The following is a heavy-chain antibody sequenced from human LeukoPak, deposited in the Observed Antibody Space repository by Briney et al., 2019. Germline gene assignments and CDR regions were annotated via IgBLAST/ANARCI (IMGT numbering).Heavy chain of an antibody. D-gene: IGHD3-9*01. Sequence: SETLSLTCTVSGGSISSSSYYWGWIRQPPGKGLEWIGNIYYSGSTYYNPSLKSRVTISVDTSKNQFSLKLSSVTAADTAVYYCASQYDILTGYYKGDNWFDPWGRGTLVTVSS. CDR1: GGSISSSSYY. J-gene: IGHJ5*02. CDR3: ASQYDILTGYYKGDNWFDP. CDR2: IYYSGST. V-gene: IGHV4-39*01.